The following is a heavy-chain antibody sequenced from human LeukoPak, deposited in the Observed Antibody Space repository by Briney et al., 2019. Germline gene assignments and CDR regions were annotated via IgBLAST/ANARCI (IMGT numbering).Heavy chain of an antibody. J-gene: IGHJ4*02. CDR3: AGVDDYGDFRTFDY. V-gene: IGHV3-23*01. CDR1: GLTFSSYA. CDR2: ISGSGGST. D-gene: IGHD4-17*01. Sequence: GGALRLSCAASGLTFSSYAMSWVRQAPGKGLEWVSAISGSGGSTYYADSVKGRFTISRDNSKNTLYLQMNSLRAEDTAVYYCAGVDDYGDFRTFDYWGQGTLVTVSS.